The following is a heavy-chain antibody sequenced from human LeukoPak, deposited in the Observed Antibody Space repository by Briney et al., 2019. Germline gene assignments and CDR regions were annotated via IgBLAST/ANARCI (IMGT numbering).Heavy chain of an antibody. V-gene: IGHV1-46*01. CDR3: ARDFVTMVRGVITSWSVYFDY. J-gene: IGHJ4*02. CDR2: IKPSGGST. Sequence: ASVKVSCKPSGYTFTSDYMHWVRQAPGQRLEWMGIIKPSGGSTSYAQKFQGKVTMPRDMSTSTVYMELSSLRSEDTAVYYCARDFVTMVRGVITSWSVYFDYWGKGTLVTASS. D-gene: IGHD3-10*01. CDR1: GYTFTSDY.